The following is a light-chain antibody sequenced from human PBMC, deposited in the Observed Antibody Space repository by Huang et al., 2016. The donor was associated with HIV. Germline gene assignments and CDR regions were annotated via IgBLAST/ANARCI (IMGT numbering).Light chain of an antibody. CDR3: QQRSNWPRT. Sequence: EIVLTQSPATLSLSPGERATLYCRASQSVSSYLAWYQQKPGQAPSRLIYDASNRATGIPARFRGSGSGTDFTLTISSLEPEDFAVYYCQQRSNWPRTFGQGTKVEIK. J-gene: IGKJ1*01. V-gene: IGKV3-11*01. CDR2: DAS. CDR1: QSVSSY.